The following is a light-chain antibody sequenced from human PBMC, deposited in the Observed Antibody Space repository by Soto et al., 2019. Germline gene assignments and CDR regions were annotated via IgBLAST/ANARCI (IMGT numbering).Light chain of an antibody. CDR1: SSNIGSNT. Sequence: QSVLTQPPSASGTPGQRVTIFCSGSSSNIGSNTVNWYQQLPGTAPKLLIYSNNQRPSGVPDRFSGSKSGTSASLAISGLQSEDEADYYCAAWDDSLNGPGYVFGTGTKVTVL. CDR3: AAWDDSLNGPGYV. CDR2: SNN. J-gene: IGLJ1*01. V-gene: IGLV1-44*01.